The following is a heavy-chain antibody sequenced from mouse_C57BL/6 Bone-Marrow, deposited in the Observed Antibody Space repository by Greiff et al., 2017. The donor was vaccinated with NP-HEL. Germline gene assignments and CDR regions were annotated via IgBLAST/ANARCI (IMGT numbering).Heavy chain of an antibody. J-gene: IGHJ1*03. V-gene: IGHV2-2*01. CDR1: GFSLTSYG. Sequence: QVQLKESGPGLVQPSQSLSITCTVSGFSLTSYGVHWVRQSPGKGLEWLGVIWSGGSTDYNAAFISRLSISTDNSKSQVFFKMNSLQADDTAIYYCARRDYYYGWYFDVWGTGTTVTVSS. CDR3: ARRDYYYGWYFDV. D-gene: IGHD1-1*01. CDR2: IWSGGST.